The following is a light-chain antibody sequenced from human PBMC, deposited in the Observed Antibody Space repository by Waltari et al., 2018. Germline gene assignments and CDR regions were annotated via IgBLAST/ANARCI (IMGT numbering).Light chain of an antibody. J-gene: IGKJ1*01. CDR1: QSNSKY. CDR3: QHYLNLRAS. CDR2: HAS. V-gene: IGKV3-20*01. Sequence: EIVLTQSPDTLSFSPGESATLSCRSSQSNSKYLALYQQKPGQALRPLIYHASSRSTGILDPFRRSGFGTDLSLTISRLGPEDVAVYYCQHYLNLRASFGQGTKLEIK.